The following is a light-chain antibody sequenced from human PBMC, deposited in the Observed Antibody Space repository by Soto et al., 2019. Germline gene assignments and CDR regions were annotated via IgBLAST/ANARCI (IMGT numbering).Light chain of an antibody. CDR3: QQYNNWPPWT. CDR1: QSVSSN. J-gene: IGKJ1*01. Sequence: EIVMEQSPATLSVSPGERATLSCRASQSVSSNLAWYQQTPGQAPRLLISGAATRAAGSPARFSGGGSGTEFTLTISSLLSEDFAVYYCQQYNNWPPWTFGQGTKVDIK. V-gene: IGKV3-15*01. CDR2: GAA.